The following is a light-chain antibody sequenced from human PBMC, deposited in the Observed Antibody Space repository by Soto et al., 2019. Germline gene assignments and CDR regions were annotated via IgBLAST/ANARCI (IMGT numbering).Light chain of an antibody. CDR3: QSYDCTLSARYV. V-gene: IGLV1-40*01. J-gene: IGLJ1*01. CDR1: SSNIGAGYD. Sequence: QSVLTQPPSVSGAPGQRVTISCTGSSSNIGAGYDVHWYQQRPGTAPKLLIFGNINRPSGVPDRFSGSKSGTSASLAITGLQAEDEGDYYCQSYDCTLSARYVFGTGTKLTVL. CDR2: GNI.